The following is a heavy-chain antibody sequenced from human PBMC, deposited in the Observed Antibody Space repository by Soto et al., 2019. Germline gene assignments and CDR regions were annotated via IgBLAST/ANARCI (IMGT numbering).Heavy chain of an antibody. Sequence: QVQLQESGPGLVKPSQTLSLTCTVSGGSISSGGYYWSWIRQHPGKGLEWIGYIYYSGSTYYNPSLKSRVTISVDTSKNQFSLQLSSVTAADTAVYYCARDASSGLLWFGDVWGKGTTVTVSS. CDR2: IYYSGST. CDR1: GGSISSGGYY. V-gene: IGHV4-31*03. J-gene: IGHJ6*04. D-gene: IGHD3-10*01. CDR3: ARDASSGLLWFGDV.